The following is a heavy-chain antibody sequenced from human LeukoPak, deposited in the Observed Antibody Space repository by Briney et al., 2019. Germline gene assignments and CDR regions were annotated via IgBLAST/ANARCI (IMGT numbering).Heavy chain of an antibody. CDR2: FYSSGST. Sequence: PSETLSLTCTASGGSISSGTYYWSWIRQPAGKELEWIGRFYSSGSTNYNPSLKSRVTISVDTSKNQFSLKLSSVTAADTAVYYCARGPCAWGYIDYWGQGTLVTVSS. CDR1: GGSISSGTYY. V-gene: IGHV4-61*02. CDR3: ARGPCAWGYIDY. J-gene: IGHJ4*02. D-gene: IGHD7-27*01.